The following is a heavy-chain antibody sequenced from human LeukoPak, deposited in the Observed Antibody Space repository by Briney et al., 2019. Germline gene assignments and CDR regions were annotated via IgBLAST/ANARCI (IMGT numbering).Heavy chain of an antibody. Sequence: GESLRLSCAASGFTFSSCAMSWVRQAPGKGLEWVSAISGSGGSTYYADSVKGRFTISRDNSKNTLYLQMNSLTAEDTAVYYCAIGTANLDFWGQGTLVTVSS. V-gene: IGHV3-23*01. CDR1: GFTFSSCA. J-gene: IGHJ4*02. CDR2: ISGSGGST. CDR3: AIGTANLDF.